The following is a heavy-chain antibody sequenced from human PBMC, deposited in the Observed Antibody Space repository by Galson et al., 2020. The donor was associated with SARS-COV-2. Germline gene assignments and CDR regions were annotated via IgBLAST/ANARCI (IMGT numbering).Heavy chain of an antibody. J-gene: IGHJ3*01. V-gene: IGHV3-23*01. CDR3: AKDLFGGNAGVDAFDV. CDR2: MSGSGVTT. CDR1: GFTFSSYV. D-gene: IGHD2-15*01. Sequence: GESLKISCAASGFTFSSYVLSWVRQAPGKGLEWVSSMSGSGVTTDYADSVKGRFTISRDNSQNMLYLEMNSLRAEDTAIYYCAKDLFGGNAGVDAFDVWGQGTLVTVSS.